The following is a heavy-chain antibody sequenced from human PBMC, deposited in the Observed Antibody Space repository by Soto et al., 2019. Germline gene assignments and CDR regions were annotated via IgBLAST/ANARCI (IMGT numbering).Heavy chain of an antibody. Sequence: SGSLSLTCTFSGGSISSYYWSWIRQPPGRGLEWIGYMYHSGSTNYNPSLKSRVTISIDTSKNQFSLKLTSVTAADTAVYYCARAAPSNYYGLDVWGQGTMVTV. CDR1: GGSISSYY. J-gene: IGHJ6*02. CDR3: ARAAPSNYYGLDV. CDR2: MYHSGST. V-gene: IGHV4-59*01.